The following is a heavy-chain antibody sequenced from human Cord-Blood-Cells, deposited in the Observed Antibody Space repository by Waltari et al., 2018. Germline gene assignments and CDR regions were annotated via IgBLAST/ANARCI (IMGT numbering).Heavy chain of an antibody. V-gene: IGHV3-15*01. CDR1: GFTFSNAW. J-gene: IGHJ4*02. CDR3: TTDPDY. CDR2: IKSKTDGGTT. Sequence: EVQLVESGGGLVKPGGSLRLSCAASGFTFSNAWMSWVRQAPGEGLEWVGHIKSKTDGGTTDYAAPVKGRFTISRDDSKNTLYLQMNSLKTEDTAVYYCTTDPDYWGQGTLVTVSS.